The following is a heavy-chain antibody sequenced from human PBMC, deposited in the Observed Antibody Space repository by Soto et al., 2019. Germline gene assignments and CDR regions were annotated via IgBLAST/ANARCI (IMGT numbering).Heavy chain of an antibody. CDR2: IYPGDSDT. Sequence: GESLKISCKGSGYSFGLVWIGWVRHPSGNGLEYMGIIYPGDSDTKYNPSFQGQVTMSVDKSINTAYLQWRSLKASDTAIYYCVRHAFTMDRGPFDPWGQGTQVTVSS. J-gene: IGHJ5*02. V-gene: IGHV5-51*01. D-gene: IGHD2-2*03. CDR1: GYSFGLVW. CDR3: VRHAFTMDRGPFDP.